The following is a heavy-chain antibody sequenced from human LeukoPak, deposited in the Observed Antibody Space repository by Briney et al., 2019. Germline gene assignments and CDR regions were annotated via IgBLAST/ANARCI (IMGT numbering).Heavy chain of an antibody. D-gene: IGHD6-13*01. CDR3: ARATAAGYRWFDY. CDR1: GGTFSSYA. V-gene: IGHV1-69*05. Sequence: SVKVSCKASGGTFSSYAISWVRQAPGQGLEWMGGIIPIFGTANYAQKFQGRVTITTDESTSTAYMELSSLRSEDTAVYYCARATAAGYRWFDYRGQGTLVTVSS. CDR2: IIPIFGTA. J-gene: IGHJ4*02.